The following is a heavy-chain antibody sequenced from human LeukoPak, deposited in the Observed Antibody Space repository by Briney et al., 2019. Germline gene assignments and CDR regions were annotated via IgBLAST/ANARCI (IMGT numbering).Heavy chain of an antibody. Sequence: GESLKISCKASGYIFTTYWIGWVRQMPGKGLEWMGIIYPGDSDTRYSPSFQGQVTISADKSISTAYLQWSSLKAPDTAMYYCARPPTERDFDYWGQGTLVTVSS. J-gene: IGHJ4*02. V-gene: IGHV5-51*01. CDR3: ARPPTERDFDY. CDR1: GYIFTTYW. CDR2: IYPGDSDT.